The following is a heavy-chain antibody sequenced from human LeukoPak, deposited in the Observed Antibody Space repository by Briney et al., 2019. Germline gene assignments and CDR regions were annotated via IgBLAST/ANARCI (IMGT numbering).Heavy chain of an antibody. Sequence: GGSLRLSCAASGFTFSGYGTSWVRQAPGMGLEWVSSIGSSGDITYYADSVKGRFTISRDNSKNTLYLQMNSLGAEDTAVYYCARDIDNGDYVVYWGQGTLVTVSS. D-gene: IGHD4-17*01. CDR3: ARDIDNGDYVVY. CDR1: GFTFSGYG. V-gene: IGHV3-23*01. CDR2: IGSSGDIT. J-gene: IGHJ4*02.